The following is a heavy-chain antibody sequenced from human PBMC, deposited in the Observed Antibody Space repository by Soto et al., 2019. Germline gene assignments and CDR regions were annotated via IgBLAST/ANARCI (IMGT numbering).Heavy chain of an antibody. V-gene: IGHV3-64D*08. D-gene: IGHD6-19*01. Sequence: PGGSLRLSCSASGFTFSNYAMHWVRQAPGKGLQYVSSISHDGGSTYYADSVKGRFTISRDNSKNTLYLQVSSLRPEDTAVYFCVKPGRMAVDPYPDYWGQGTLVTVSS. CDR1: GFTFSNYA. CDR3: VKPGRMAVDPYPDY. CDR2: ISHDGGST. J-gene: IGHJ4*02.